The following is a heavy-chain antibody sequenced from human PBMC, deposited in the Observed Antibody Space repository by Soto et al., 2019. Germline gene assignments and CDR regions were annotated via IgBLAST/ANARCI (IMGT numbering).Heavy chain of an antibody. CDR3: TTAVGYCSGGSCYSVDY. J-gene: IGHJ4*02. Sequence: LRLSYPASGFTFSNAWMNFVRQATGKGQEWVGRIKSKTDGGTTDYAAPVKGRFTISRDDSKNTLYLQMNSLKTEDTAVYYCTTAVGYCSGGSCYSVDYWGQGTLVTVSS. D-gene: IGHD2-15*01. CDR1: GFTFSNAW. CDR2: IKSKTDGGTT. V-gene: IGHV3-15*07.